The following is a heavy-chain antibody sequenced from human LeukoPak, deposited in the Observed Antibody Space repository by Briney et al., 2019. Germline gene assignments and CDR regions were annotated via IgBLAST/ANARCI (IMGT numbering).Heavy chain of an antibody. Sequence: ASVKVSCKASGYTFSSYAMQWVRQAPGQRLERMGWINAGNGDTKYAQKFQGRVTITRDTSASTAYMDLSSLGSEDTAVYYCAIHCTGGSCSRSYYFDYWGQGTLVTVSS. CDR2: INAGNGDT. CDR1: GYTFSSYA. CDR3: AIHCTGGSCSRSYYFDY. V-gene: IGHV1-3*01. D-gene: IGHD2-15*01. J-gene: IGHJ4*02.